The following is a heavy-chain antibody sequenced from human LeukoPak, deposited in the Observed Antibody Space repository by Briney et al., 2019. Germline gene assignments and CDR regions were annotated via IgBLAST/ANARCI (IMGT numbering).Heavy chain of an antibody. J-gene: IGHJ4*02. Sequence: ASVKVSCKASGYTFYNYAIHWLRQAPGQGLEWMGWINTRTGDTEYSQKFQGRVSITKDTPESTAYKELRSLRSEDMAVYYCARDSGRGWYEFQWGQGTLVTVSS. V-gene: IGHV1-3*03. CDR3: ARDSGRGWYEFQ. D-gene: IGHD6-19*01. CDR1: GYTFYNYA. CDR2: INTRTGDT.